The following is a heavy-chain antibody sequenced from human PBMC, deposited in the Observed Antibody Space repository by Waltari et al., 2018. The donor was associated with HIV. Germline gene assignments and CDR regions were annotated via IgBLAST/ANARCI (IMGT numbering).Heavy chain of an antibody. CDR1: GYTFITYD. V-gene: IGHV1-8*01. CDR2: RNPNSGNP. D-gene: IGHD4-17*01. J-gene: IGHJ4*02. CDR3: ATDYGDYDVAY. Sequence: QVQLVQSGVEVKKPGASVKVAGKSPGYTFITYDFNWERQAPGKGLEWMGWRNPNSGNPGYAQKFQGRVTMTRNTCISTAYMELISLSSEDTAVYYCATDYGDYDVAYWGQGTLVTVSS.